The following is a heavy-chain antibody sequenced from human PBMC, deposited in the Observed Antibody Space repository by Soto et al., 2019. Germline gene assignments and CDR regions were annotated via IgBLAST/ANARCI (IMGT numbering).Heavy chain of an antibody. D-gene: IGHD6-13*01. CDR2: IKQDGSKR. Sequence: GGSLRLSCAASGFTFSSYWMSWVRQAPGKGLEWVANIKQDGSKRNYVDSVKGRFTISRDNAKSSLSLQMNSLRAEDTAVYYCAREGILAAVDDWGQGTLVTVSS. J-gene: IGHJ4*02. CDR3: AREGILAAVDD. CDR1: GFTFSSYW. V-gene: IGHV3-7*01.